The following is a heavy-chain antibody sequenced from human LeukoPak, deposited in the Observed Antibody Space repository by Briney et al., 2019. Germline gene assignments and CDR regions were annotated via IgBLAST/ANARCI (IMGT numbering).Heavy chain of an antibody. CDR1: GFTFSSYA. J-gene: IGHJ1*01. D-gene: IGHD3-10*01. V-gene: IGHV3-23*01. CDR2: ISGSGGST. Sequence: GGSLRLSCAASGFTFSSYAMSGVRQAPGKGLEWVSAISGSGGSTYYADSVKGRFTISRDNSKNTLYLQMNSLRAEDTAVYYCAKDLVAGSYLEYFQHWGQGTLVTVSS. CDR3: AKDLVAGSYLEYFQH.